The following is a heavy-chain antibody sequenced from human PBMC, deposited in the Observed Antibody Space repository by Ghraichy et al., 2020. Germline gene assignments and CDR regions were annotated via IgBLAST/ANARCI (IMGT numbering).Heavy chain of an antibody. V-gene: IGHV1-8*01. Sequence: ASVKVSCKASGYTFTSYDINWVRQASGQGLEWMGWINLNSGDTGYAQKFQGRVTMTTNTAINTAYMELTSLTSEDTAVYYCARGGGSYSRYPNDLWGQGTRVTVSS. CDR3: ARGGGSYSRYPNDL. D-gene: IGHD1-26*01. CDR1: GYTFTSYD. CDR2: INLNSGDT. J-gene: IGHJ5*02.